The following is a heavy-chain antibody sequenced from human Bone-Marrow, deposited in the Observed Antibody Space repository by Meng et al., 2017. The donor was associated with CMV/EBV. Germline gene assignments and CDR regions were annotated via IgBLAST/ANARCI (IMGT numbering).Heavy chain of an antibody. V-gene: IGHV5-51*01. CDR1: GYSFTSYW. CDR3: ARGPLDIVVVPAVPPYYFDY. J-gene: IGHJ4*02. D-gene: IGHD2-2*01. Sequence: KVSCKGSGYSFTSYWIGWVRQMPGKGLEWMGIIYPGYSDTRYSPSFQGQVTISADKSISTAYLQWSSLKASDTAMYYCARGPLDIVVVPAVPPYYFDYWGQGTLVTVSS. CDR2: IYPGYSDT.